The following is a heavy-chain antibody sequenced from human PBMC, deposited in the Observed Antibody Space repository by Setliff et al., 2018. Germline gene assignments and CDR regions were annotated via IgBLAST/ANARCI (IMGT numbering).Heavy chain of an antibody. D-gene: IGHD2-21*02. V-gene: IGHV4-38-2*02. CDR2: IGHTGSI. Sequence: SETLSLTCTVSGYSISSGYIWGWIRQPPGKRLEWVGNIGHTGSINYNPSLKSRLTISRDTSKNQVSLKLNSVTATDTAVYYCARDLGHGGDSDYWGQGILVTVSS. CDR1: GYSISSGYI. J-gene: IGHJ4*02. CDR3: ARDLGHGGDSDY.